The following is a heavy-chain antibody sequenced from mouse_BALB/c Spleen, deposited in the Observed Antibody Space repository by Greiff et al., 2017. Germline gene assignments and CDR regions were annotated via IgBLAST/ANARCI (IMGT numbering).Heavy chain of an antibody. J-gene: IGHJ3*01. CDR1: GYTFSSYW. CDR3: ADDGYFAY. CDR2: ILPGSGST. D-gene: IGHD2-3*01. Sequence: VQLQQSGAELMKPGASVKISCKATGYTFSSYWIEWVKQRPGHGLEWIGEILPGSGSTNYNEKFKGKATFTADTSSNTVYMQLSSLTSEDSAVYYCADDGYFAYWGQGTLVTVSA. V-gene: IGHV1-9*01.